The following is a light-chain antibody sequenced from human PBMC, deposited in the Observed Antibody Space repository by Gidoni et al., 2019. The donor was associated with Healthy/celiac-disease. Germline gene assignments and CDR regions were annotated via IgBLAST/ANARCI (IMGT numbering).Light chain of an antibody. CDR3: QQYGSSPLT. Sequence: DIVSTQSPATLSLSPVERATLSCGASQSVSSSYLAWYQQKPGLAPRLLIYDASSRATVIPDRFSGSGSGTDFTLTISRLEPEDFAVYYCQQYGSSPLTFGGGTKVEIK. V-gene: IGKV3D-20*01. CDR1: QSVSSSY. J-gene: IGKJ4*01. CDR2: DAS.